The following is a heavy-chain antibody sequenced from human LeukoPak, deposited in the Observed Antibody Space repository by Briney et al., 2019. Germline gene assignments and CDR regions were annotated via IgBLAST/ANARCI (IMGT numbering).Heavy chain of an antibody. V-gene: IGHV1-69*13. J-gene: IGHJ4*02. CDR2: IIPSFGTA. D-gene: IGHD1-1*01. Sequence: SVTVSFTGSGGSFIIYAISWVRQAPGQGLEWMGGIIPSFGTANYAQKFQGRVTITAHESTCTAYIELSSLRSEDTAVYYCARRSWTDYNFDYWGQGTLVTVSS. CDR1: GGSFIIYA. CDR3: ARRSWTDYNFDY.